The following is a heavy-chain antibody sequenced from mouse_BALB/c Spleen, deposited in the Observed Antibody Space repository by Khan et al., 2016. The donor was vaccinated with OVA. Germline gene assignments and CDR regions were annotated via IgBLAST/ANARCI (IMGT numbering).Heavy chain of an antibody. CDR3: ARDDYYYAMDY. J-gene: IGHJ4*01. CDR2: ISCYNGGT. V-gene: IGHV1S34*01. D-gene: IGHD2-4*01. Sequence: LVKTGASVKISCKASGYSFTGYYIHWVKQSHGKSLEWIGYISCYNGGTGYNPKFKGKATFTVNTSSSPAYMQFNSLTSEDSAVYYCARDDYYYAMDYWGQGTSVTVSS. CDR1: GYSFTGYY.